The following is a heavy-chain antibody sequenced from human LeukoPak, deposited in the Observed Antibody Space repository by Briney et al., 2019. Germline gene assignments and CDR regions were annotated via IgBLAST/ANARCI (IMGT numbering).Heavy chain of an antibody. J-gene: IGHJ6*03. CDR3: AVSRGEQWPVSYYYYYLDV. CDR1: GDSVSSNNAA. V-gene: IGHV6-1*01. Sequence: SQTLSLTCAISGDSVSSNNAAWNWIRQSPSRRLEWLGRTYYRSKWYTDYAVSVKSPITINPDTSKNQFSLQLNSVTPEDTAVYYCAVSRGEQWPVSYYYYYLDVWGKGTTVTVSS. CDR2: TYYRSKWYT. D-gene: IGHD6-19*01.